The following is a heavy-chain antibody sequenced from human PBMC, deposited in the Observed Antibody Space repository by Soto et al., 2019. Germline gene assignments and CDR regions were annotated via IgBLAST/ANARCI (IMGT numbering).Heavy chain of an antibody. V-gene: IGHV3-23*01. CDR3: AKDDSGYSYGSNWFDP. CDR1: GFTFSSYA. J-gene: IGHJ5*02. CDR2: ISGSGGST. Sequence: GGSLRLSCAASGFTFSSYAMSWVRQAPGKGLEWVSAISGSGGSTYYADSVKGRFTISRDNSKNTLYLQMNSLRAEDTAVYYCAKDDSGYSYGSNWFDPWGQGTLVTVSS. D-gene: IGHD5-18*01.